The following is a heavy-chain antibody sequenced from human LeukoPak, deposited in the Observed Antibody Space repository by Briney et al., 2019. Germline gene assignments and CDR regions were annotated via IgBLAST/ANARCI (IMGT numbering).Heavy chain of an antibody. CDR3: ARDGYEAADHWGAFDI. J-gene: IGHJ3*02. CDR2: ISSSSSYI. Sequence: GGSLRLSCAASGFTFSSYSMNWVRQAPGKGLEWVSSISSSSSYIYYADSVKGRFTISRDNAKNSLYLQMNSLRAEDTAVYYCARDGYEAADHWGAFDIWGQGTMVTVFS. V-gene: IGHV3-21*01. D-gene: IGHD7-27*01. CDR1: GFTFSSYS.